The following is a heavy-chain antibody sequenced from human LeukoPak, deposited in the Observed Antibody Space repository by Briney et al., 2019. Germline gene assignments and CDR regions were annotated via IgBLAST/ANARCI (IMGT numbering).Heavy chain of an antibody. CDR2: IYTSGST. CDR3: ASGIAADLY. J-gene: IGHJ4*02. D-gene: IGHD6-13*01. CDR1: GGSISSGTYY. V-gene: IGHV4-61*02. Sequence: PSETLSLTCAVSGGSISSGTYYWSWIRQPAGKGLEWIGRIYTSGSTNYNPSLKSRVTISVDTSKSQFPLKLSSVTAADTAVYYCASGIAADLYWGQGTLVTVSS.